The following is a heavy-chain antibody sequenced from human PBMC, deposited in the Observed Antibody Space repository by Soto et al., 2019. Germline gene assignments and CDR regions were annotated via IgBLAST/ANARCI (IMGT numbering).Heavy chain of an antibody. Sequence: QVQLQESGPGLVKPSQTLSLTCTVSGGSISSGDYYWSWIRQPPGKGLEWIGYIYYSGSTYYNPSLKIRVTISVHPSKNQFSLQLSSVAAADTAVYYCARDHQSHLLSPVYYGIDVWGQGTPVTVSS. CDR2: IYYSGST. J-gene: IGHJ6*02. V-gene: IGHV4-30-4*01. D-gene: IGHD2-2*01. CDR3: ARDHQSHLLSPVYYGIDV. CDR1: GGSISSGDYY.